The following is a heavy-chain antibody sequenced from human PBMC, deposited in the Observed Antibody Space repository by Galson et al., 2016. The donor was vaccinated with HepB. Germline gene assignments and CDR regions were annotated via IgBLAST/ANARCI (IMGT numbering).Heavy chain of an antibody. J-gene: IGHJ4*02. V-gene: IGHV3-33*01. CDR1: GFTFSNYA. D-gene: IGHD3-22*01. CDR2: IWHDINKK. Sequence: SLRLSCAASGFTFSNYAMHWVRQAPGKGLEWVAVIWHDINKKHYVDSVKGRFTISRDNSKDTLYLQMNSLRAEDTAVYYCARGYYFDSGDFPELDYWGQGTLVTVSS. CDR3: ARGYYFDSGDFPELDY.